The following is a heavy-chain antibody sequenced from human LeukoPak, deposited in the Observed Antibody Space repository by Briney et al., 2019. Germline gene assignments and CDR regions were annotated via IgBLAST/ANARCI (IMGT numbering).Heavy chain of an antibody. V-gene: IGHV3-7*01. Sequence: GGSLRLSCAASGFTFRSYWMSWLRQAPGKGPEWVANIRQDGNEKYYMDSVKGRFTISRDNAKESLYLQMNSLRADDTAMYYCARDFSAQVPVTIHDNWFDPWGQGTLVIVSS. CDR1: GFTFRSYW. CDR2: IRQDGNEK. J-gene: IGHJ5*02. D-gene: IGHD2-2*01. CDR3: ARDFSAQVPVTIHDNWFDP.